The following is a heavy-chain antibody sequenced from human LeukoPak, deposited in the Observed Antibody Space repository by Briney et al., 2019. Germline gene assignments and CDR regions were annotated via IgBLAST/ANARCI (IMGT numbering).Heavy chain of an antibody. D-gene: IGHD2-15*01. V-gene: IGHV3-64D*09. CDR3: VRGYSFSPYGMDV. CDR1: GFPFSSYA. J-gene: IGHJ6*02. Sequence: GGSLRLSCSASGFPFSSYAMHWVRQAPGKGLEYVSAISDSGGSTHYADSVKGRFTISRDNSKNTLYLQMSSLRAEDTAVYFCVRGYSFSPYGMDVWGQGTTVTVSS. CDR2: ISDSGGST.